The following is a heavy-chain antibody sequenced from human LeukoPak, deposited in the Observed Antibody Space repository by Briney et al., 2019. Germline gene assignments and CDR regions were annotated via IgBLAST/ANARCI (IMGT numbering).Heavy chain of an antibody. CDR1: GFTFSGSG. CDR3: ARGGAYCGGDCYLTYNWFDP. CDR2: INHSGST. D-gene: IGHD2-21*02. V-gene: IGHV4-34*01. J-gene: IGHJ5*02. Sequence: GSLRLSCAASGFTFSGSGMSWVRQAPGKGLEWIGEINHSGSTNYNPSLKSRVTVSVDTSKNQFSLKLSSVTAADTAAYYCARGGAYCGGDCYLTYNWFDPWGQGTLVTVSS.